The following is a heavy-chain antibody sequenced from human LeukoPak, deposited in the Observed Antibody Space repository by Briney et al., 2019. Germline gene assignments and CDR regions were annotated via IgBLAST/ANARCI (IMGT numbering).Heavy chain of an antibody. CDR1: GGSFSGYY. Sequence: SETLSLTCAVYGGSFSGYYWSWIRQPPGKGLEWIGEINHSGSTNYNPSLKSRVTISVDTSKNQFSLKLSSVTAADTAVYYCARWQVPAALAFDIWGQGTMVTVSS. D-gene: IGHD2-2*01. V-gene: IGHV4-34*01. CDR2: INHSGST. J-gene: IGHJ3*02. CDR3: ARWQVPAALAFDI.